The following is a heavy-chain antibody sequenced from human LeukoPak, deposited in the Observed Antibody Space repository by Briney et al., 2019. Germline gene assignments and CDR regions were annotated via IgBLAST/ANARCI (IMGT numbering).Heavy chain of an antibody. CDR2: INSDGSST. CDR3: ARDLVPIIRFLESLAYYYYMDV. J-gene: IGHJ6*03. V-gene: IGHV3-74*01. Sequence: GGSLRLSCAASGFTFSSYWMHWVRQAPGKGLVWVSRINSDGSSTSYADSVKGRFTISRDNAKNTLYLQMNSLRAEDTAVYYCARDLVPIIRFLESLAYYYYMDVWGKGTTVTVSS. CDR1: GFTFSSYW. D-gene: IGHD3-3*01.